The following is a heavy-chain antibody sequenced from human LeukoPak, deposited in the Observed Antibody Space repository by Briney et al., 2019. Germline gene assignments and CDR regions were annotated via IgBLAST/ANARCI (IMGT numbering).Heavy chain of an antibody. Sequence: PGRSLRLSCAAAGFTFSSYGMHWVRQAPGKGLEWVAVISYDGSNKYYADSVKGRFTISRDNSENTLYLQMNSLRAEDTAVYYCARWHTSGNNYYYDYWGQGTLVTVSS. V-gene: IGHV3-30*03. CDR1: GFTFSSYG. CDR3: ARWHTSGNNYYYDY. J-gene: IGHJ4*02. CDR2: ISYDGSNK. D-gene: IGHD3-22*01.